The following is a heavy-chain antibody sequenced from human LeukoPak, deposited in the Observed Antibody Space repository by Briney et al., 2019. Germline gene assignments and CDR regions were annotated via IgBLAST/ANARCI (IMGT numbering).Heavy chain of an antibody. D-gene: IGHD2-15*01. V-gene: IGHV4-59*12. Sequence: SETLSLTCTVSGGSISSYYWSWIRQPPGKGLEWIGYIYYSGSTYYNPSLKSRVTISVDTSKNQFSLKLSSVTAADTAVYYCAREYCNGGSCYRDAFDIWGQGTMVTVSS. CDR3: AREYCNGGSCYRDAFDI. CDR2: IYYSGST. J-gene: IGHJ3*02. CDR1: GGSISSYY.